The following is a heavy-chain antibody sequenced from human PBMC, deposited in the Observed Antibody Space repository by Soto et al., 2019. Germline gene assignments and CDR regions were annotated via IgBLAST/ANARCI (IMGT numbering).Heavy chain of an antibody. J-gene: IGHJ6*02. D-gene: IGHD5-18*01. CDR3: ARDRREQLWLHYYGMDV. Sequence: ASVKVSCKASGCTFTTYAVDWVRQAPGQRLEWMGWRNAGNGNRKYSQKFQGRVTMTADASTSTAYMELRSLRSDDTAVYYCARDRREQLWLHYYGMDVWGQGTTVTVSS. CDR1: GCTFTTYA. V-gene: IGHV1-3*01. CDR2: RNAGNGNR.